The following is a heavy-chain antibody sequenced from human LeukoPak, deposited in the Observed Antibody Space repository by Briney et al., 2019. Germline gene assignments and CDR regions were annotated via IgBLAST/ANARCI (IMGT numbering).Heavy chain of an antibody. J-gene: IGHJ3*02. Sequence: LPGGSLRLSCAASGFTVSSNYMSWVRQAPGKGLEWVSVIYSGGSTYYADSVKGRFTISRDNSKSTLYIQMNSLRAEDTAVYYCARVMATRYFSLTCSGGSCYGTEAFDIWGQGTMVTVSS. CDR1: GFTVSSNY. CDR2: IYSGGST. D-gene: IGHD2-15*01. CDR3: ARVMATRYFSLTCSGGSCYGTEAFDI. V-gene: IGHV3-53*01.